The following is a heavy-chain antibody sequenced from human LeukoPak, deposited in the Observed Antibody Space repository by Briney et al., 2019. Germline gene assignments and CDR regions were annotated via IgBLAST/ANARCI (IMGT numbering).Heavy chain of an antibody. V-gene: IGHV3-23*01. J-gene: IGHJ4*02. Sequence: GGFLRLSRAASGFTFSTYAMSWVRQAPGNGLEWVSAISGSGGGTYYADSVKGRFTISRDNSKNTLYLQMNSLRAEDTAVYYCTVDLAYSSQRWGLGTLVTVSS. CDR1: GFTFSTYA. CDR2: ISGSGGGT. CDR3: TVDLAYSSQR. D-gene: IGHD6-13*01.